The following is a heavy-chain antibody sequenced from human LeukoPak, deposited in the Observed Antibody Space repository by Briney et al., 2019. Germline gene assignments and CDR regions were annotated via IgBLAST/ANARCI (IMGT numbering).Heavy chain of an antibody. CDR2: LQSVGNT. CDR3: GREAESEEQMATTYFDL. J-gene: IGHJ4*02. V-gene: IGHV3-53*01. D-gene: IGHD5-24*01. CDR1: GFSVRSKY. Sequence: GGSLRLSCAASGFSVRSKYMSWVRQAPGKGLEWVSVLQSVGNTFYADSVKGRFSISRDRSKNTVYLQMDSLRAEDTAVYYWGREAESEEQMATTYFDLWGQGTLVIVSS.